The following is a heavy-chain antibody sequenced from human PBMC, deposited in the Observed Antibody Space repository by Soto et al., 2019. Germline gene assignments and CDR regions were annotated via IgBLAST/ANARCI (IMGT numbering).Heavy chain of an antibody. Sequence: QVQLVQSGAEVKKPGSSVKVSCKASGGTFSSYAISWVRQAPGQGLEWMGGIIPIFGTANYAQKFQGRVTITADEATSTAYMELSSLRSEDTAVDYCARGIVVVVAASNYYYYGMDVWGQGTTVTVSS. CDR1: GGTFSSYA. D-gene: IGHD2-15*01. J-gene: IGHJ6*02. V-gene: IGHV1-69*01. CDR2: IIPIFGTA. CDR3: ARGIVVVVAASNYYYYGMDV.